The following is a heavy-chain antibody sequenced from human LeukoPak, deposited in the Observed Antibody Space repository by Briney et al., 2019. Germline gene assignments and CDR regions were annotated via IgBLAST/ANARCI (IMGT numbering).Heavy chain of an antibody. J-gene: IGHJ4*02. V-gene: IGHV3-64D*06. D-gene: IGHD1-1*01. CDR3: VKDNEAGGSPFDR. Sequence: GGSLRLSCSACGFIFRSHAMHWVCQAPGKGLEYVSRISDNGGSTYYADSVKGRFTISRDNSKNTLYLQMSSLRAVDTAVYYCVKDNEAGGSPFDRWGQGTLVTVSS. CDR2: ISDNGGST. CDR1: GFIFRSHA.